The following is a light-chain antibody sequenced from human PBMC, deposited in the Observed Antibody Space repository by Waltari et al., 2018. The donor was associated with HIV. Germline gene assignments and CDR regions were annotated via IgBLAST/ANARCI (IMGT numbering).Light chain of an antibody. CDR1: SSNIGNNY. CDR2: DNN. J-gene: IGLJ3*02. V-gene: IGLV1-51*01. CDR3: GTWDSSLSVNWV. Sequence: QSVLTQPPSVSAAPGQKVPISCPGISSNIGNNYVSWYQHLPGTAPQLLIYDNNKRPSGTPDRFSGSKSGTSATLGSTGLQTGDEADYYGGTWDSSLSVNWVFGGGTKLTVL.